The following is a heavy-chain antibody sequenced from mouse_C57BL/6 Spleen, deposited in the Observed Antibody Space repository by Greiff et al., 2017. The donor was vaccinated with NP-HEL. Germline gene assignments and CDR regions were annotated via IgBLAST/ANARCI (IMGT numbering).Heavy chain of an antibody. D-gene: IGHD3-2*02. CDR2: IYPGSGST. V-gene: IGHV1-55*01. Sequence: QVQLQQPGAELVKPGASVKMSCKASGYTFTSYWITWVKQRPGQGLEWIGDIYPGSGSTNYNEKFKSKATLTVDTSSSTAYMQLSSLTSEDSAVYYCTRGGQLRLPAWFAYWGQGTLVTVSA. J-gene: IGHJ3*01. CDR1: GYTFTSYW. CDR3: TRGGQLRLPAWFAY.